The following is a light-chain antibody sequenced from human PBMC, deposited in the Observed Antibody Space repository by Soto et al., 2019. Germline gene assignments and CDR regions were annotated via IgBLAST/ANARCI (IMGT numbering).Light chain of an antibody. V-gene: IGKV1-39*01. CDR3: QQSYSTPRT. Sequence: DIQMTQSPTSLSASVGDRVTIACRTSQSISNYLNWYQQKPGKAPKLLIYAAFSLRSGVPSRFSGSGSGTEFTLTISSLQAEDFATYYCQQSYSTPRTFGQGTKVDIK. J-gene: IGKJ1*01. CDR1: QSISNY. CDR2: AAF.